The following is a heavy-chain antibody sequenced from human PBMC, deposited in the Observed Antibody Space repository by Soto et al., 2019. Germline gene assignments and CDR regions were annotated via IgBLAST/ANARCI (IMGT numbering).Heavy chain of an antibody. D-gene: IGHD4-17*01. V-gene: IGHV3-23*01. J-gene: IGHJ4*02. Sequence: EVQLLESGGGLVQPGGSLRLSCAGSGFTFSSCAVSWGRRAPGKGLEWVSVMSGSGASTFYADSVKGRFTISRDNFKSAIYLKMTSLTAEDTAVYDCAKGTVGSNLQPYYFDYWGQGTLVTVSS. CDR2: MSGSGAST. CDR1: GFTFSSCA. CDR3: AKGTVGSNLQPYYFDY.